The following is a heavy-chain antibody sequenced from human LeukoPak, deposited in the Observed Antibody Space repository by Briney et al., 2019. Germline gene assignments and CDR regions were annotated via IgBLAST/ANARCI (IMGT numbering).Heavy chain of an antibody. CDR2: FDPEDGET. CDR3: ARDGRAGSGTPMDV. V-gene: IGHV1-24*01. CDR1: GYTLIDLS. Sequence: ASVKVSCKVSGYTLIDLSMHWVRQAPGKGLEWMGSFDPEDGETVFAQKLQGRVTMTADTSTDTVHMELSGLRSEDTAVYYCARDGRAGSGTPMDVWGKGTTVTVSS. D-gene: IGHD3-10*01. J-gene: IGHJ6*04.